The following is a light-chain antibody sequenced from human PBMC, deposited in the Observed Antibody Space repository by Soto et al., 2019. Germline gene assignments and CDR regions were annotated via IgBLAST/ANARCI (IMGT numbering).Light chain of an antibody. Sequence: QSALTQPPSASGSPGQSVTISCTGTSSDVGGYNYVSWYQQHPGKAPKLIIYEVNNRPSGVSNRFSGSKSGNTASLTVSGLQAEDEADYFCSSYTKSTFYVFGTGTKLTVL. J-gene: IGLJ1*01. CDR1: SSDVGGYNY. CDR3: SSYTKSTFYV. CDR2: EVN. V-gene: IGLV2-14*01.